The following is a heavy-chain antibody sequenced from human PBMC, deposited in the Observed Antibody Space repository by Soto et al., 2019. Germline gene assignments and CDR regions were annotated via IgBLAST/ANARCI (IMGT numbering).Heavy chain of an antibody. D-gene: IGHD2-15*01. J-gene: IGHJ4*02. CDR1: GFAFSTYA. V-gene: IGHV3-30*03. Sequence: QVQVVESGGGVVQPGRSLRLSCAASGFAFSTYAMHWLRLAPGRGLEWVAVIATDGHTAFYADSVKGRFAISRDNSKNTVFLEMSSLRGEDTAMYYCGHPAGDVAGGRSDFWGQGTLVTVSS. CDR3: GHPAGDVAGGRSDF. CDR2: IATDGHTA.